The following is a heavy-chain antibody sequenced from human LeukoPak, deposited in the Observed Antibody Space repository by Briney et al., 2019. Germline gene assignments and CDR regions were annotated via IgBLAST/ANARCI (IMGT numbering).Heavy chain of an antibody. CDR2: ICISGDST. D-gene: IGHD2-2*02. CDR1: GFTFSSYA. V-gene: IGHV3-23*01. J-gene: IGHJ4*02. CDR3: AKTYRYCSSTSCYNY. Sequence: GGSLRLSCAASGFTFSSYAMSWVRQAPGRGLEWVSGICISGDSTYYADSVKGRFTLSGNNSKNTLYLQMNSLRAEDTAVYYCAKTYRYCSSTSCYNYWGQGTLVTVSS.